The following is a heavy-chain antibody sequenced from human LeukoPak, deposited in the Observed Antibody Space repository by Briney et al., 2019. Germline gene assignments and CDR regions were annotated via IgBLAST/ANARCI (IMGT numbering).Heavy chain of an antibody. CDR1: EFTFPSYA. V-gene: IGHV3-23*01. CDR2: ISGSGHST. Sequence: GGSLRLSCAASEFTFPSYAMSWVRQAPGKGLEWVSTISGSGHSTYYADSVKGRFTISRDNSKNTLYLQMNSLRAEDTAVYYCARGGVNTMLRGVIRYYYMDVWGKGTTVTISS. CDR3: ARGGVNTMLRGVIRYYYMDV. J-gene: IGHJ6*03. D-gene: IGHD3-10*01.